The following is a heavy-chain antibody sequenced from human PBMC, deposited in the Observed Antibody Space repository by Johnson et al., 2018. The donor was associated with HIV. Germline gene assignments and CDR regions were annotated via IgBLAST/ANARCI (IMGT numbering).Heavy chain of an antibody. CDR3: ARSSGYYGTDAFDI. J-gene: IGHJ3*02. Sequence: VQLVESGGGLVQPGGSLRLSCAASEFTVSSNYMSWVRQAPGKGLEWVSVIYSGGRTFYADSVKGRFTISRDNSKNTLYLQMNSLRPEDTAVYYCARSSGYYGTDAFDIWGQGTMVTVSS. V-gene: IGHV3-66*02. CDR1: EFTVSSNY. CDR2: IYSGGRT. D-gene: IGHD3-22*01.